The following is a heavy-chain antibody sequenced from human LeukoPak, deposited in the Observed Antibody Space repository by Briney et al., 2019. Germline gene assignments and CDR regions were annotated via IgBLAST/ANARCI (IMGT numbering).Heavy chain of an antibody. CDR3: ARLAGGSGLDY. CDR2: IYSGGSA. V-gene: IGHV4-59*01. Sequence: SETLPLTCTVSGGSISGYYWSWIRQPPGMGLEWIGNIYSGGSANYNPSLKSRVTISVDTSKNHFSLKMTSMTAADTAVYYCARLAGGSGLDYWGQGTLVTVSS. D-gene: IGHD6-19*01. CDR1: GGSISGYY. J-gene: IGHJ4*02.